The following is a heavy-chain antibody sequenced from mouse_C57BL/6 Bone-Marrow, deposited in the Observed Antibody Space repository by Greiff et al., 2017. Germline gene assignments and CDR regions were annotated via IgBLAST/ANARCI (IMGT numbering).Heavy chain of an antibody. J-gene: IGHJ2*01. Sequence: VQLQQSGAELVRPGASVKLSCTASGFNIKDYYMHWVKQRPEQGLEWIGRIDPEDGDTEYAPKFQGKATMTADTSSNTAYLQRSSLTSEDTAVYYCTTYVYVGNFDYWGQGTTLTVSS. CDR2: IDPEDGDT. V-gene: IGHV14-1*01. D-gene: IGHD2-3*01. CDR3: TTYVYVGNFDY. CDR1: GFNIKDYY.